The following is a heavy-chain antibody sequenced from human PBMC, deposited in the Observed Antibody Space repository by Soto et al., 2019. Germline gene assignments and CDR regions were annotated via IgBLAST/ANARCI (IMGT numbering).Heavy chain of an antibody. CDR3: ARIESDYQYYFDY. CDR1: GGTFSSYT. J-gene: IGHJ4*02. CDR2: IIPILGIA. Sequence: QVQLVQSGAEVKKPGSSVKVSCKASGGTFSSYTISWVRQAPGQGLEWMGRIIPILGIANYAQKFQGRVTITADKSTSTAYMELSSVRSEDTAVYYCARIESDYQYYFDYWGEGTLVTVSS. V-gene: IGHV1-69*02. D-gene: IGHD4-17*01.